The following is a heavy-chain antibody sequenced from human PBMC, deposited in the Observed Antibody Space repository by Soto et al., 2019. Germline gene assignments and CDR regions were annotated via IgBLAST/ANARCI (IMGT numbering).Heavy chain of an antibody. V-gene: IGHV3-48*01. J-gene: IGHJ2*01. D-gene: IGHD3-22*01. Sequence: EVQLVESGGGLVQPGGSLRLSCAASGFTFSSYSMNWVRQAPGTGLEWVSYISSSSSTIYYADSVKGRFTISRDNAKNSLYLQMNSLRAEDTAVYYCASDLGYYDSRSYWYFDLWGRGTLVTVSS. CDR1: GFTFSSYS. CDR3: ASDLGYYDSRSYWYFDL. CDR2: ISSSSSTI.